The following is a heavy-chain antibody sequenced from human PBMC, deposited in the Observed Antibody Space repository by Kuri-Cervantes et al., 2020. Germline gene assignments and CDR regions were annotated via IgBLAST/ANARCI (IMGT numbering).Heavy chain of an antibody. CDR3: VNQVRGAWYYFDY. D-gene: IGHD6-19*01. Sequence: SETLSLTCTVSGGSISSSSYYWGWIRQPPGKELEWIGRIYTSGSTNYNPSLKSRVTISVDTSKNQFSLKLSSVTAADTAIYYCVNQVRGAWYYFDYWGQGILVTVSS. CDR1: GGSISSSSYY. J-gene: IGHJ4*02. CDR2: IYTSGST. V-gene: IGHV4-61*02.